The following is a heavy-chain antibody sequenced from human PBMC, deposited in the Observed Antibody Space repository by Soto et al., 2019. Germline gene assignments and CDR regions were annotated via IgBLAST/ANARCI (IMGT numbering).Heavy chain of an antibody. V-gene: IGHV3-30*18. CDR2: ISYDGSNK. J-gene: IGHJ4*02. CDR3: AKDLYTENWNYVRGRGADHFDX. D-gene: IGHD1-7*01. CDR1: GFTFSSYG. Sequence: QPGGSLRLSCAASGFTFSSYGMHWVRQAPGKGLEWVAVISYDGSNKYYADSVKGRFTISRDNSKNTLYLQMNSLRAEDTAVYYCAKDLYTENWNYVRGRGADHFDXWGQGTLVTVSS.